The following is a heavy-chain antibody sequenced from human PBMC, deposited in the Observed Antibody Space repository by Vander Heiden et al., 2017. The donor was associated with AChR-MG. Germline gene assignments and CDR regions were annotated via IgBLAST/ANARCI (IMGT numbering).Heavy chain of an antibody. CDR3: AKSLNSNYRVRLLKRTPSYYYYMDV. CDR2: INHSGST. J-gene: IGHJ6*03. D-gene: IGHD4-4*01. V-gene: IGHV4-34*01. Sequence: QAQLQQWGAGLLKPSETLSPTCAVYGGSFSGYSWRWNRQPPGKGVEWIGEINHSGSTNYNPSLKSRVTISVDTSKNQFSLKLSSVTAADTAVYYCAKSLNSNYRVRLLKRTPSYYYYMDVWGKGTTVTVSS. CDR1: GGSFSGYS.